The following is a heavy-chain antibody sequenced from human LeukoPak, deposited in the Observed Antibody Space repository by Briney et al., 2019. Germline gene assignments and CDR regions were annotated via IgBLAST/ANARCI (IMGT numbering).Heavy chain of an antibody. CDR1: GFTFSSYE. J-gene: IGHJ6*03. CDR3: ARGPDDYYYMDV. Sequence: PGGSLRLSCAASGFTFSSYEMNWVRQAPGKGLEWVSYISSSGSTIHYADSVKGRFTISRDNAKNSLYLQMNSLRAEDTAVYYCARGPDDYYYMDVWGKGTTVTVSS. CDR2: ISSSGSTI. V-gene: IGHV3-48*03.